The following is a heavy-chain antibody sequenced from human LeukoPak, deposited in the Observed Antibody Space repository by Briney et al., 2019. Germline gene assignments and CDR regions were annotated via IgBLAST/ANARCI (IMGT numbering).Heavy chain of an antibody. J-gene: IGHJ6*02. CDR2: INHSGST. CDR1: GGSFSGYY. D-gene: IGHD3-3*01. V-gene: IGHV4-34*01. Sequence: SETLSLTCAVYGGSFSGYYWSWIRQPPGKGLEWIGEINHSGSTNYNPSLKSRVTISVDTSKNQFSLKLSSVTAADTAVYYCARVIGADFWSGYNYYYGMDVWGQGTTVTVSS. CDR3: ARVIGADFWSGYNYYYGMDV.